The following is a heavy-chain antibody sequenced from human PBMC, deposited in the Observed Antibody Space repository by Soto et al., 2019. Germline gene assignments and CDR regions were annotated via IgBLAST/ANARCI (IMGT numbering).Heavy chain of an antibody. D-gene: IGHD2-21*01. Sequence: ASVKVSCKASGYTFTSYYMHWVRQALGQGLEWMGIINPSGGSTSYAQKFQGRVTMTRDTSTSTVYMELSSLRSEDTAVYYCARMVVNTAPFDYWGQGTLVTSPQ. CDR1: GYTFTSYY. CDR3: ARMVVNTAPFDY. V-gene: IGHV1-46*01. J-gene: IGHJ4*02. CDR2: INPSGGST.